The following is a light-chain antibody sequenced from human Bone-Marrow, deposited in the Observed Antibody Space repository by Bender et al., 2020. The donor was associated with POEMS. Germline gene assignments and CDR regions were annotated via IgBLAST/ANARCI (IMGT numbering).Light chain of an antibody. V-gene: IGLV2-23*01. CDR2: EGS. CDR1: DVGPYNH. Sequence: QSALTQPASVSGSPGQSITISCGDVGPYNHVSWYRQDPGKAPKLIIYEGSKRPSGVSNRFSGSKSGNTASLTISGLQTEDEADYYCSSYSDISTLVFGGGTKLTVL. CDR3: SSYSDISTLV. J-gene: IGLJ3*02.